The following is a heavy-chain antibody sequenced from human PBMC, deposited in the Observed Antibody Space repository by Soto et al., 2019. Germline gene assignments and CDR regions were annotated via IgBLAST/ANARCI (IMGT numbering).Heavy chain of an antibody. D-gene: IGHD5-18*01. CDR3: ARVADTNPQDY. J-gene: IGHJ4*02. Sequence: QVQLVQSGAEVKKPEASVKVSCKASGYTFRNYGISWVRQAPGQGLEWMGWISVYNGNTNYAQKLQGRVTMTTDTSTRTAYMELRSLRSDDTAVYYCARVADTNPQDYWGQGTLVTVSS. CDR2: ISVYNGNT. V-gene: IGHV1-18*04. CDR1: GYTFRNYG.